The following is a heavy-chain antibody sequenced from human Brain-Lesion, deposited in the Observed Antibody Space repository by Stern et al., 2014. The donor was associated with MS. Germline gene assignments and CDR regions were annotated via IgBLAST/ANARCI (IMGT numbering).Heavy chain of an antibody. V-gene: IGHV6-1*01. CDR2: TYYRSKWYY. CDR3: AKGYNWFDS. CDR1: GDSVSSNRAA. Sequence: KEYGPGLMKPSQTLALTCAISGDSVSSNRAAWNWIRQSPSRGLEWLGRTYYRSKWYYQYAESVKSRITINADTSTNQFSLQLNSVTPEDTAVYLCAKGYNWFDSWGQGTVVTVS. J-gene: IGHJ5*01.